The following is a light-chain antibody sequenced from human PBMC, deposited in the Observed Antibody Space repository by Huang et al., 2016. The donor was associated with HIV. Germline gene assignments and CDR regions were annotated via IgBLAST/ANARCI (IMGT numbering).Light chain of an antibody. J-gene: IGKJ3*01. CDR3: QQRSNWPPRFT. Sequence: EMVLTQSPATLSLSPGERATLSCRASPSVSSDLACYQQKPVQAPRLLIYAAADSSTGSPARFSGSGSGTDFTLTISSLEPEDFAVYYCQQRSNWPPRFTFGPGTKVDIK. CDR2: AAA. V-gene: IGKV3-11*01. CDR1: PSVSSD.